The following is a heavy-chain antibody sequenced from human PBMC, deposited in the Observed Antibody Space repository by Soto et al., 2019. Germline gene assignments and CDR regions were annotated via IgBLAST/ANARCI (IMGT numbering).Heavy chain of an antibody. CDR1: GYTFTSYY. D-gene: IGHD6-6*01. CDR2: INPSGGST. Sequence: ASVKVSCKASGYTFTSYYMHWVRQAPGQGLEWMGIINPSGGSTSYAQKFQGRVTMTRDASTSTVYMELSSLRSEDTAVYYCARTPESIEDAFDIWGQGTMVTVS. V-gene: IGHV1-46*01. CDR3: ARTPESIEDAFDI. J-gene: IGHJ3*02.